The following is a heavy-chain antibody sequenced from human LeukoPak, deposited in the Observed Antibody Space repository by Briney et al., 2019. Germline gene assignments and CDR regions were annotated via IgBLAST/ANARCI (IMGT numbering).Heavy chain of an antibody. D-gene: IGHD5-12*01. J-gene: IGHJ4*02. CDR1: GFTFSAYE. V-gene: IGHV3-48*03. CDR3: VRGRHSANNYGGDY. CDR2: ISDSGVSI. Sequence: PGGSLRLSCATSGFTFSAYEMNWVRQAPGKGLEWISYISDSGVSIHYADSVRGRFSISRDNAKDALLLQMNTLGAEDTAVYYCVRGRHSANNYGGDYWGQGTLVTVSS.